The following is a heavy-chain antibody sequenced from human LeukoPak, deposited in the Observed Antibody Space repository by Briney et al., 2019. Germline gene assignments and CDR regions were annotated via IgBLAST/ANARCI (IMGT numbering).Heavy chain of an antibody. CDR1: GGSINSGGYY. CDR3: ATNAGYYDTTKNSFSASDI. D-gene: IGHD3-22*01. Sequence: SSETLSLTCNVSGGSINSGGYYWNWIRQPPGKGLGWIGYIYYSGNTYYNPSLKSRVTMSIDTSKNQFSLKLSSVTAADTAVYYCATNAGYYDTTKNSFSASDIWGQGTMVTVSS. V-gene: IGHV4-31*03. J-gene: IGHJ3*02. CDR2: IYYSGNT.